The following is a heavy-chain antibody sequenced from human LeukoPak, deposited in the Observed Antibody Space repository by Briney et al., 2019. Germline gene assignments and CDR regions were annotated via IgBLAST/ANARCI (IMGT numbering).Heavy chain of an antibody. V-gene: IGHV3-74*01. J-gene: IGHJ4*02. CDR3: AKGGNYNWNDVVPFY. CDR2: IKTDGSIT. Sequence: GGFLRPSCAASGFSFSVFWMHWVRQAPGKGPVWVSRIKTDGSITDYADSMKGRFTISRDNAKNTLYLQMNSLRAEDTAVYYCAKGGNYNWNDVVPFYWGQGTLVTVSS. CDR1: GFSFSVFW. D-gene: IGHD1-20*01.